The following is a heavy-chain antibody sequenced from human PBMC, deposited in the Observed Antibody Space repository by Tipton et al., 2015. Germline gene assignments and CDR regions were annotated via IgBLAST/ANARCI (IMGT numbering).Heavy chain of an antibody. J-gene: IGHJ4*02. CDR1: AYSISTDYY. D-gene: IGHD2-8*01. Sequence: TLSLTCAVSAYSISTDYYWVWIRQPPGKGLEWIGAISHSGKTYSNPSLKSRVTISVDTSKNQFSLRLSSVTAADTAVYFCARTDALGHFDYWGLGTLVTVSS. CDR3: ARTDALGHFDY. V-gene: IGHV4-38-2*01. CDR2: ISHSGKT.